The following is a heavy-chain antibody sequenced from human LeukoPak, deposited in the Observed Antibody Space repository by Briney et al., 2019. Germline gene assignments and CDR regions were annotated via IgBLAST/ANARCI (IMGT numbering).Heavy chain of an antibody. D-gene: IGHD3-10*01. V-gene: IGHV3-9*01. J-gene: IGHJ3*02. Sequence: PGRSLRLSCAASGFTFDDYAMHWVRQAPGKGLEWVSGISWNSGSIGYADSVKGRFTISRDNAKNSLYLQMNSLRAEDTAVYYCARESLVVLWFGESPHAFDIWGQGTMVTVSS. CDR1: GFTFDDYA. CDR2: ISWNSGSI. CDR3: ARESLVVLWFGESPHAFDI.